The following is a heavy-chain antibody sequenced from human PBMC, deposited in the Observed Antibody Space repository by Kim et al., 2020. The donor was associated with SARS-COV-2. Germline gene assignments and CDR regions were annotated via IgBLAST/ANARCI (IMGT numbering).Heavy chain of an antibody. CDR3: ARLNTAYYYYGMDV. J-gene: IGHJ6*02. Sequence: GGSLRLSCAASGFTFSSYGMHWVRQAPGKGLEWVAVIWYDGSNKYYADSVKGRFTISRDNSKNTLYLQMNSLRAEDTAVYYCARLNTAYYYYGMDVWGQGTTVTVSS. V-gene: IGHV3-33*01. CDR2: IWYDGSNK. D-gene: IGHD5-18*01. CDR1: GFTFSSYG.